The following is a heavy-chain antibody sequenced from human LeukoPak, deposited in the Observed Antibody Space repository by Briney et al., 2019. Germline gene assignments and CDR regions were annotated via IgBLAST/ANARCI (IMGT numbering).Heavy chain of an antibody. V-gene: IGHV3-74*01. CDR3: ARVAAPYNSGWYPDY. CDR1: GFTFCSYW. CDR2: INSDGSST. D-gene: IGHD6-19*01. J-gene: IGHJ4*02. Sequence: PGGSLRLSCAASGFTFCSYWMHWVRQAPGKGLVWVSRINSDGSSTSYADSVKGRFTISRDNAKNTVYLQMNSLRVEDTAVYYCARVAAPYNSGWYPDYWGQGTLVTVSS.